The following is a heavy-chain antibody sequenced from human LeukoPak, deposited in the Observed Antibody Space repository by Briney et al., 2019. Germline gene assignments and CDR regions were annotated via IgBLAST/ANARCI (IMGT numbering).Heavy chain of an antibody. CDR2: IYYSEST. V-gene: IGHV4-59*01. J-gene: IGHJ6*02. D-gene: IGHD5-18*01. CDR1: GGSISSYY. CDR3: ARESPYSYGSYYYYGMDV. Sequence: SETLSLTCTASGGSISSYYWIWIRQPPGKGLDWIGYIYYSESTNYNPSLKSRVTISVDPSKNQFSLKLSSVTAADTAVYYCARESPYSYGSYYYYGMDVWGQGTTVTVSS.